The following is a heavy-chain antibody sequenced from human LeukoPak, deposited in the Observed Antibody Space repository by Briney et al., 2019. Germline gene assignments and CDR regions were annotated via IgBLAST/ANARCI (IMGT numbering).Heavy chain of an antibody. D-gene: IGHD6-13*01. CDR3: ARTDYSSTWSHDYYYMDV. Sequence: PSETLSLTCTVSGGSISNYCLSWVRQPPGKGLEWVGFVFYSDSTNYNPSLRSRVTISVDTSKNQFSLKLSSVTAADTAVYYCARTDYSSTWSHDYYYMDVWGKGTTVTVSS. J-gene: IGHJ6*03. V-gene: IGHV4-59*08. CDR2: VFYSDST. CDR1: GGSISNYC.